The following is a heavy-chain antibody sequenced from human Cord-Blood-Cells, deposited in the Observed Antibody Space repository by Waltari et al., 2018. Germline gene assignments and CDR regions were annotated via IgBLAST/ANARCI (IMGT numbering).Heavy chain of an antibody. V-gene: IGHV1-2*04. CDR3: ARGGGAMVQGVIGGY. CDR1: GYTFTDYY. D-gene: IGHD3-10*01. J-gene: IGHJ4*02. CDR2: INPNSGGR. Sequence: QVQLVQSGAEVKKPGASVKVSCKASGYTFTDYYMHWVRQAPGQGLEWRGWINPNSGGRNYAQKFQSWVTITRDTSISPAYMELSRRRACETAVYYCARGGGAMVQGVIGGYWGQGTLVTVSS.